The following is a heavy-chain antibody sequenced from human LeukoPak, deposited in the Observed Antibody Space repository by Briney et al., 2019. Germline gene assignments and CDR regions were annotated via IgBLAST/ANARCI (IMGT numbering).Heavy chain of an antibody. CDR3: ARPRYRLGIAAADFDY. CDR2: INHSGST. J-gene: IGHJ4*02. CDR1: GGSISSSSYY. V-gene: IGHV4-39*07. D-gene: IGHD6-13*01. Sequence: SEPLSLTCTVSGGSISSSSYYWSWIRQPPGKGLEWIGEINHSGSTNYNPSLKSRVTISVDTSKNQFSLKLSSVTAADTAVYYCARPRYRLGIAAADFDYWGQGTLVTVSS.